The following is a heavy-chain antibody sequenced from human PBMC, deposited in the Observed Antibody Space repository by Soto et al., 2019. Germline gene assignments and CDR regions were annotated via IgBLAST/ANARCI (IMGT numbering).Heavy chain of an antibody. CDR3: AREGDHYYSDY. D-gene: IGHD2-21*02. CDR2: IYHSGST. Sequence: SETLSLTCHVSGGSISGYYWGWIRQPPGKGLEWIGNIYHSGSTHYNPSLRSRITISVDTFRNQFSLKLTSMTAADTAVYYCAREGDHYYSDYWGQGTVGIVSA. V-gene: IGHV4-4*08. J-gene: IGHJ4*02. CDR1: GGSISGYY.